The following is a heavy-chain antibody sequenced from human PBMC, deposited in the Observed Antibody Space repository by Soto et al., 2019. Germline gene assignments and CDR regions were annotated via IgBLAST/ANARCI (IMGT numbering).Heavy chain of an antibody. V-gene: IGHV3-23*01. Sequence: GGSLRLSCAASGFTFSSYAMSWVRQAPGKGLEWVSAISGSGGSTYYADSVKGRFTISRDNSKNTLYLQMNSLRAEDTAVYYCAKDRQDGSTAAYYYYYYGMDVWGQGTTVTVSS. CDR1: GFTFSSYA. CDR2: ISGSGGST. D-gene: IGHD3-10*01. CDR3: AKDRQDGSTAAYYYYYYGMDV. J-gene: IGHJ6*02.